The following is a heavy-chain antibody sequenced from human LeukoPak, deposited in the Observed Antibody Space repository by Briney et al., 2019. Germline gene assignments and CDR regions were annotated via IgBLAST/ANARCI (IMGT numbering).Heavy chain of an antibody. V-gene: IGHV4-34*01. J-gene: IGHJ6*03. D-gene: IGHD5-24*01. Sequence: SETLSLTCAVYGGSFSGYYWSWIRQPPGKGLEGIGEINHSGSTNYNTSLKSRATISVDTSKNQFSLKLSSVTAADTAVYYCARDGEMATIFTRNMDVWGKGTTVTDSS. CDR3: ARDGEMATIFTRNMDV. CDR2: INHSGST. CDR1: GGSFSGYY.